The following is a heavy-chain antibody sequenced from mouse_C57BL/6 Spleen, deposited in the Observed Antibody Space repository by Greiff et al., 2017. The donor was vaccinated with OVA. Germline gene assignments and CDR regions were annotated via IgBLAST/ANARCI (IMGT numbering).Heavy chain of an antibody. J-gene: IGHJ2*01. CDR2: IHPNSGST. D-gene: IGHD1-1*01. CDR1: GYTFTSYW. CDR3: ARDYGSSLNFDY. Sequence: VQLKQPGAELVKPGASVKLSCKASGYTFTSYWMHWVKQRPGQGLEWIGMIHPNSGSTNYNEKFKSKATLTVDKSSSTAYMQLSSLTSEDSAVYYCARDYGSSLNFDYWGQGTTLTVSS. V-gene: IGHV1-64*01.